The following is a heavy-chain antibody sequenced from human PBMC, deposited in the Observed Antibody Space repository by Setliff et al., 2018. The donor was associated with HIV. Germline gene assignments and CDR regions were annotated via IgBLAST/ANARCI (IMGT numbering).Heavy chain of an antibody. CDR3: ARDATRGGDFDY. CDR1: GFTFTAYW. Sequence: PGGSLRLSCAASGFTFTAYWMTWVRQAPGKGLERVANIKEDGTETYYVDSVKGRFTISRDNRKDLLFLQMNSLKDEDTAVYYCARDATRGGDFDYWGQGTLVTVSS. D-gene: IGHD3-16*01. J-gene: IGHJ4*02. V-gene: IGHV3-7*01. CDR2: IKEDGTET.